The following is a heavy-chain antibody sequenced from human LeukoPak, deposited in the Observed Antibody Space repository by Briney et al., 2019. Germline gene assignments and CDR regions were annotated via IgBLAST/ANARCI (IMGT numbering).Heavy chain of an antibody. CDR3: ATKEGLGSDTVIALFDF. V-gene: IGHV3-64*04. Sequence: PGGSLRLSCSASGFTFSRYAMHWVRQAPGKGLEYVSAISSNGGSTYYADSVKGRFTISRDNSKNMLYLQMDTLRPDDTAVYYCATKEGLGSDTVIALFDFWGQGTLVAVSS. D-gene: IGHD2-21*01. J-gene: IGHJ4*02. CDR2: ISSNGGST. CDR1: GFTFSRYA.